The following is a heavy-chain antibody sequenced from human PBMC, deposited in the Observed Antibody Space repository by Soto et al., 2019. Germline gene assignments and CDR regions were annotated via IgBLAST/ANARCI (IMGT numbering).Heavy chain of an antibody. CDR2: IRGGSGNT. J-gene: IGHJ5*02. D-gene: IGHD1-7*01. CDR3: ARGGTATIGWFDP. Sequence: EVQLLESGGGLVQPGGSLRLSCAASGFILNNYAMSWVRQAPGKGLEWVSTIRGGSGNTYYADSAKGRLTISTDNSKNTLYLQMNSLRVEDTAVYYCARGGTATIGWFDPWGQGTLVTVSS. CDR1: GFILNNYA. V-gene: IGHV3-23*01.